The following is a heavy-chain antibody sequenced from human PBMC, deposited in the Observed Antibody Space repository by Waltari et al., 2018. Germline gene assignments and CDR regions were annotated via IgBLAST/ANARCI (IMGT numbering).Heavy chain of an antibody. CDR2: IYHSGST. V-gene: IGHV4-38-2*01. J-gene: IGHJ4*02. D-gene: IGHD6-19*01. CDR3: ASSSGWPYDY. Sequence: QVQLQESGPGLVKPSETLSLTCAVSGYSISSGYYWGWIRQPPGKGLEWIGSIYHSGSTYYNPSLKSRVTISVDTFKNQFSLKLSSVTAADTAVYYCASSSGWPYDYWGQGTLVTVSS. CDR1: GYSISSGYY.